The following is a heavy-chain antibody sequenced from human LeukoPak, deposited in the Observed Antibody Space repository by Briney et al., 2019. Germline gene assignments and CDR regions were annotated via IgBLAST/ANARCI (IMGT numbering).Heavy chain of an antibody. J-gene: IGHJ4*02. D-gene: IGHD6-19*01. CDR3: ATDDIAVAGTNFDY. CDR1: GYTFTSYG. Sequence: ASVKVSCKASGYTFTSYGISWARQAPGQGLEWMGWISAYNGNTNYAHHLQGRVTMTTDTSTSTAYMELRSLRSDDTAVYFCATDDIAVAGTNFDYWGQGTLVTVSS. CDR2: ISAYNGNT. V-gene: IGHV1-18*01.